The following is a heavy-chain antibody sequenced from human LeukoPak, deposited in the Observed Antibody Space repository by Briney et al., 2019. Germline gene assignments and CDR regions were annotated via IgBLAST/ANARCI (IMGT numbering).Heavy chain of an antibody. V-gene: IGHV3-21*01. CDR2: ISSLSNYI. D-gene: IGHD1/OR15-1a*01. J-gene: IGHJ4*02. Sequence: PGGSLRLSCAASGFTFTNYSMNWVRQAPGKGLEWVSSISSLSNYIYYADSVKGRFTISRDNAKNSLYLQMNSLRAEDTALYYCARGGGNSGFDYWGQGTLVIVSS. CDR3: ARGGGNSGFDY. CDR1: GFTFTNYS.